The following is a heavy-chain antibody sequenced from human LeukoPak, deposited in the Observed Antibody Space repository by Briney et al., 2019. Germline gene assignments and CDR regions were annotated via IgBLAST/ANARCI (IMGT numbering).Heavy chain of an antibody. J-gene: IGHJ4*02. D-gene: IGHD6-19*01. CDR3: ARAGIAVAGYYFDY. V-gene: IGHV4-38-2*02. CDR2: IHHSGTT. CDR1: GYSISNGYY. Sequence: PSETLSLTCTVSGYSISNGYYWGWVRQPPGKGLEWIGTIHHSGTTYYSPSLRSRVTTSVDTSKNQFSLSLSSVTAADTAVYYCARAGIAVAGYYFDYWGQGTLVTVSS.